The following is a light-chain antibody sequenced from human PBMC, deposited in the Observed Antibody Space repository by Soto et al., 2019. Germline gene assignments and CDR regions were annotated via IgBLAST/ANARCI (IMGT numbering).Light chain of an antibody. J-gene: IGKJ5*01. CDR1: ESVFGY. V-gene: IGKV3-11*01. CDR2: DAS. Sequence: EVVLTQSPATLSLSPGERATLSVMASESVFGYLAWYQHKPGQAPRLLIYDASNRATGVPARFSGSGSGTDFTLTISSLEPEDFAVYYCQQRYRWPPITFGQGTRLEIK. CDR3: QQRYRWPPIT.